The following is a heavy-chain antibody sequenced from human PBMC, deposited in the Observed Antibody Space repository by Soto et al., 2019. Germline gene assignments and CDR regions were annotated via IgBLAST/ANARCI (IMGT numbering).Heavy chain of an antibody. J-gene: IGHJ3*01. V-gene: IGHV4-59*01. CDR2: LFYRGTA. D-gene: IGHD1-26*01. Sequence: QVQLQESGPRLVKPSETLSLMCSVSGSSISPYYWTWLRQAPGKGLEWIGYLFYRGTATYNPALKSRVTISLDTSKKQVSLRLSSVTAADTAVYYCAREKDRILGGYAFGYWGPGTMVTVSS. CDR1: GSSISPYY. CDR3: AREKDRILGGYAFGY.